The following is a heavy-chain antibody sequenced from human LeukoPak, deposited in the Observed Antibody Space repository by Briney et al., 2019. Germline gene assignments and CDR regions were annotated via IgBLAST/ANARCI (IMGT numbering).Heavy chain of an antibody. V-gene: IGHV3-49*04. D-gene: IGHD2-15*01. CDR2: IRGKPYGGTT. CDR3: ARGGFDY. CDR1: GFTFCDYY. J-gene: IGHJ4*02. Sequence: PGGSLRLSFTASGFTFCDYYLNWGREARGQGLEWVGFIRGKPYGGTTEYAASVKGRFTISRDDSKNIAYLQMNSLKTEDTAVYYCARGGFDYWGQGTLVTVSS.